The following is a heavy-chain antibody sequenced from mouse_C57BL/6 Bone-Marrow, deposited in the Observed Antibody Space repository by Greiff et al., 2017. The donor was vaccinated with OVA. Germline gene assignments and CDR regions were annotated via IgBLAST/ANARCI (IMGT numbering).Heavy chain of an antibody. CDR2: IRNKANGYTT. CDR1: GFTFTDYY. V-gene: IGHV7-3*01. CDR3: ARSSSLRSYGSTWFAY. J-gene: IGHJ3*01. Sequence: DVKLVESGGGLVQPGGSLSLSCAASGFTFTDYYMSWVRQPPGKALEWLGFIRNKANGYTTEYSASVKGRFTISRDNSQSILYLQMNALRAEDSATYYCARSSSLRSYGSTWFAYWGQGTLVTVSA. D-gene: IGHD1-1*01.